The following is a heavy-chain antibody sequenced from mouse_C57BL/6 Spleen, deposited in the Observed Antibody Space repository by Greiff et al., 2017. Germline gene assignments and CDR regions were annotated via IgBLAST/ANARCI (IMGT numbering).Heavy chain of an antibody. D-gene: IGHD2-10*01. Sequence: VKLQQPGAELVKPGASVKMSCKASGYTFTSYWITWVKQRPGQGLEWIGDIYPGSGSTNYNEKFKSKATLTVDTSSSTAYMQLSSLTSEDSAVYYCARTYLYYAMDYWGQGTSVTVSS. V-gene: IGHV1-55*01. CDR1: GYTFTSYW. CDR2: IYPGSGST. CDR3: ARTYLYYAMDY. J-gene: IGHJ4*01.